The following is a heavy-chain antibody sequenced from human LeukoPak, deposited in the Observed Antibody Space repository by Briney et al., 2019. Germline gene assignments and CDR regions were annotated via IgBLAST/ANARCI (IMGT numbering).Heavy chain of an antibody. J-gene: IGHJ4*02. V-gene: IGHV1-2*02. CDR2: INPNSGGT. CDR1: GYTFTGYY. Sequence: ASVKVSCKASGYTFTGYYMHWVRQAPGQGLEWMGWINPNSGGTNYAQKFQGRVTMTRDTSISTAYMELSRLRSDDTAVYYCARSRGYSYYFDYWGQGTLVTVSS. D-gene: IGHD5-18*01. CDR3: ARSRGYSYYFDY.